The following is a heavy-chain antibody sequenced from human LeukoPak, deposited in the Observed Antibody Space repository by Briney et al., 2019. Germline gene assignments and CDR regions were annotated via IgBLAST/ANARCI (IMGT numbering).Heavy chain of an antibody. CDR2: ISYSGST. CDR3: ARASEQQLKRGSSGDY. CDR1: GGSITGYY. V-gene: IGHV4-59*12. J-gene: IGHJ4*02. D-gene: IGHD6-13*01. Sequence: SETLSLTCTVSGGSITGYYWSWIRQPPGKGLEWIGYISYSGSTNSNPSLKSRVTMSVDTSKNQFSLKLSSVTAADTAVYYCARASEQQLKRGSSGDYWGQGTLVTVSS.